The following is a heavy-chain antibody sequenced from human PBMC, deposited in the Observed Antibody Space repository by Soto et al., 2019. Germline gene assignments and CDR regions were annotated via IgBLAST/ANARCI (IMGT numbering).Heavy chain of an antibody. D-gene: IGHD2-2*01. V-gene: IGHV1-18*01. CDR2: ISLYSDGT. J-gene: IGHJ5*02. CDR3: ARVVPGAAAWFGP. Sequence: ASVKVSCKTSGYTFSNYGITWVRQAPGQPLEWLGWISLYSDGTNYAKKFQGRVSMTTDTSTTTAYMELRSLRSDDTAVYYCARVVPGAAAWFGPCGQANLVTVSS. CDR1: GYTFSNYG.